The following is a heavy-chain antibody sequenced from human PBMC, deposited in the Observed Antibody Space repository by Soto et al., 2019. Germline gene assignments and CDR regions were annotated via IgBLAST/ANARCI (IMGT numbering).Heavy chain of an antibody. CDR3: ARRAADSYLLDY. Sequence: SETLSLTCTVSGGSISSYYWSWIRQPPGKGLEWIGYIFSSGSTNYNPSLKSRVTISVDTSNNQFSLELNSVTAADTAVYYCARRAADSYLLDYWGQGTLVTVSS. V-gene: IGHV4-59*08. D-gene: IGHD6-13*01. CDR1: GGSISSYY. J-gene: IGHJ4*02. CDR2: IFSSGST.